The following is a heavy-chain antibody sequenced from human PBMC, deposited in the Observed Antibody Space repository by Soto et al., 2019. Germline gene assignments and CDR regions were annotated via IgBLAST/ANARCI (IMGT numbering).Heavy chain of an antibody. CDR3: AILSYGDYDDAFDI. Sequence: EVQLVESGGGLVKPGGSLRLSCAASGFTFSSYSMNWVRQAPGKGLEWVSSITSSSSYIYYADSVKGRFTISRDNAKKSLYLQMNSLRAEDTAVYYFAILSYGDYDDAFDIWGQGTMVTVSS. CDR2: ITSSSSYI. D-gene: IGHD4-17*01. J-gene: IGHJ3*02. CDR1: GFTFSSYS. V-gene: IGHV3-21*01.